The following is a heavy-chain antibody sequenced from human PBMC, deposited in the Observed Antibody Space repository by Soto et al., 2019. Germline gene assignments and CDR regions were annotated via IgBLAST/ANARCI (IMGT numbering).Heavy chain of an antibody. V-gene: IGHV3-30-3*01. J-gene: IGHJ6*02. Sequence: PGGSLRLSCAASGFTFSSYAMHWVRQAPGKGLEWVAVISYDGSNKYYADSVKGRFTISRDNSKNTLYLQMNSLRAEDTAVYYCARDSGYGSSWTSLLYGMDVWGQGTTVTVSS. D-gene: IGHD6-13*01. CDR2: ISYDGSNK. CDR3: ARDSGYGSSWTSLLYGMDV. CDR1: GFTFSSYA.